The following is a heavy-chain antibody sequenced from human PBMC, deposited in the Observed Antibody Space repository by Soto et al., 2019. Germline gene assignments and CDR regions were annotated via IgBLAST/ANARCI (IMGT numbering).Heavy chain of an antibody. J-gene: IGHJ6*02. CDR3: ARERRELQDYYYGMDV. D-gene: IGHD1-26*01. Sequence: QVQLVESGGGVVQPGMSLRLSCAASGFTFSSYGMHWVRQAPGKGLEWVAVIWYDGSNKYYADSVKGRFTISRDNSKNTLYLQMNSLRAEDTAVYYCARERRELQDYYYGMDVWGQGTTVPVSS. V-gene: IGHV3-33*01. CDR1: GFTFSSYG. CDR2: IWYDGSNK.